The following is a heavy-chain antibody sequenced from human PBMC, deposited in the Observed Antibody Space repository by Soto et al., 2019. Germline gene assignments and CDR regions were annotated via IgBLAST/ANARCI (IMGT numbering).Heavy chain of an antibody. V-gene: IGHV1-69*13. CDR2: IMPVFPTP. CDR1: GGTFRTSA. J-gene: IGHJ6*01. Sequence: SVKVSCKTSGGTFRTSAISWVRQAPGQGLEWMGGIMPVFPTPDYAQKFQGRVTITADESTGTAYMELSSLRSEDTAVYYCARDKDRQQLGGNYYYIMDVWGQGTTVTLSS. CDR3: ARDKDRQQLGGNYYYIMDV. D-gene: IGHD3-3*02.